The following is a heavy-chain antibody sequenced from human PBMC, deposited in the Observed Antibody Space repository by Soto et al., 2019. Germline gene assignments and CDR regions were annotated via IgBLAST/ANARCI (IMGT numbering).Heavy chain of an antibody. D-gene: IGHD1-26*01. J-gene: IGHJ6*02. Sequence: GESLKISCKGSGYSFTSYWINWVRQMPGKGLEWMGRIDPSDSYTNYSPSFQGHVTISADKSISTAYLQWSSLKASDTAMYYCARLEGVGATWKGHGMDVWGQGTTVTVSS. V-gene: IGHV5-10-1*01. CDR3: ARLEGVGATWKGHGMDV. CDR2: IDPSDSYT. CDR1: GYSFTSYW.